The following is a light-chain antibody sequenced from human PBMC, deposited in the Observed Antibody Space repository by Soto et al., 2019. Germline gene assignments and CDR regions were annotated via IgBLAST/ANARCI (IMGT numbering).Light chain of an antibody. J-gene: IGLJ1*01. CDR3: SSYTSSSTIYV. Sequence: QSALTQPASLSGSPGQSITISCTGTISDVGGYNYVSWYQQHPGKAPKLMIFEVSSRPSGVSYRFSGSKSGNTASLTISGLQAEDEADYYCSSYTSSSTIYVFGSGTKVTVL. CDR1: ISDVGGYNY. V-gene: IGLV2-14*01. CDR2: EVS.